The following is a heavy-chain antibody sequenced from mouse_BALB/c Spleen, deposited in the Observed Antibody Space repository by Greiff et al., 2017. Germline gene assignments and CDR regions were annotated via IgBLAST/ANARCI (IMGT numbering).Heavy chain of an antibody. CDR2: ISYSGST. J-gene: IGHJ3*01. D-gene: IGHD2-1*01. V-gene: IGHV3-2*02. CDR3: ARSNYGNYPFAY. Sequence: EVQRVESGPGLVKPSQSLSLTCTVTGYSITSDYAWNWIRQFPGNKLEWMGYISYSGSTSYNPSLKSRISITRDTSKNQFFLQLNSVTTEDTATYYCARSNYGNYPFAYWGQGTLVTVSA. CDR1: GYSITSDYA.